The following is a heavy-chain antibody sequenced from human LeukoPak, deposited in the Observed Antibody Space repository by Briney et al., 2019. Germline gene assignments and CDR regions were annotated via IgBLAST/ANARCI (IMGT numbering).Heavy chain of an antibody. CDR2: ISSDGSST. V-gene: IGHV3-74*01. Sequence: GGSLRLSCAASGFTFSSHWMHWVRQAPGKGLVWVTRISSDGSSTSYADSVKGRFTISRDNAKNTLFLQMNSLRAEDTAVYYCARNGVDSTYDIWGQGTVVTVSS. D-gene: IGHD2-8*01. CDR1: GFTFSSHW. J-gene: IGHJ3*02. CDR3: ARNGVDSTYDI.